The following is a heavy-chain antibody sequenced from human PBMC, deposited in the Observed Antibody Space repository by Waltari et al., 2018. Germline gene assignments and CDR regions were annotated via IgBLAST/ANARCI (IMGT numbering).Heavy chain of an antibody. CDR2: IYSCGSA. Sequence: QVQLQESGPGLVKPSQTLSLTCTVSGGSISSGGYYCSWIRQPPGKGLEWIGYIYSCGSAYYNPSLKSLVTISVDTSKNQFSLKLSSVTAADTAVYYCARAQYSGYDYYFDYWGQGTLVTVSS. D-gene: IGHD5-12*01. CDR3: ARAQYSGYDYYFDY. J-gene: IGHJ4*02. CDR1: GGSISSGGYY. V-gene: IGHV4-31*01.